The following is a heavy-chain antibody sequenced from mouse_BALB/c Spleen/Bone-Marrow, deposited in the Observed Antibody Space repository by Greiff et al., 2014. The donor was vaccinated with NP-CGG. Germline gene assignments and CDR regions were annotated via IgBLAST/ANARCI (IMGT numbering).Heavy chain of an antibody. CDR3: ARDRATRYDPAWFAY. CDR2: ISSGGSYT. CDR1: GSTFSSYA. D-gene: IGHD2-14*01. Sequence: EVKLMESGGGLVKPGGSLKLSCAASGSTFSSYAMSWVRQSPEKRLEWVAEISSGGSYTYYPDTVTGRFTISRDNAKNTLYLERSSRRSEDTAMNYCARDRATRYDPAWFAYWGQGTLVTVSA. J-gene: IGHJ3*01. V-gene: IGHV5-9-4*01.